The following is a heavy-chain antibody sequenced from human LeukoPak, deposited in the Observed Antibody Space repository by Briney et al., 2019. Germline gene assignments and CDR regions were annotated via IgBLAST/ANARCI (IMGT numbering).Heavy chain of an antibody. Sequence: SSPTLVKPPPTLTLTCTFSRFSRSGSGVGVGWIRQPPGKALEWLALAYWDDDKRYSPSLTSRLTITKDTSKNQVVLTMTNMDPVDTGTYYCGHRYGGSYFGYWGQGTLVTVSS. J-gene: IGHJ4*02. CDR3: GHRYGGSYFGY. V-gene: IGHV2-5*02. CDR2: AYWDDDK. D-gene: IGHD1-26*01. CDR1: RFSRSGSGVG.